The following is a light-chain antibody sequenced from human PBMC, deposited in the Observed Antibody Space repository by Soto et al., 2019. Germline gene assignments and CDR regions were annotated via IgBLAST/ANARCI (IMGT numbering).Light chain of an antibody. J-gene: IGLJ1*01. CDR2: EVS. Sequence: QSVLTQPASVSGSPGQSITISCIGTSSDVGGYNFVSWYQQHPGKAPKLMIYEVSNRPSGVSTRFSGSKSGNTASLTISGLQAEDEADYYCSSYTSGTTPYVFGSGTKVTVL. CDR3: SSYTSGTTPYV. V-gene: IGLV2-14*01. CDR1: SSDVGGYNF.